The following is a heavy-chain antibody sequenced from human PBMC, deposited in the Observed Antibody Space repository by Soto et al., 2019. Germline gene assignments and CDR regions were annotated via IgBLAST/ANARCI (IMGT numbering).Heavy chain of an antibody. CDR3: ARXFWSGSHHSYGMDV. V-gene: IGHV4-59*01. CDR2: IYYSGST. Sequence: SETLSLTCTVSGGSISSYYWSWIRQPPGKGLEWIGYIYYSGSTNYNPSLKSRVTISVDTSKNQFSLKLSSVTAADTAVYYCARXFWSGSHHSYGMDVSGPATTXTVSS. J-gene: IGHJ6*02. D-gene: IGHD3-3*01. CDR1: GGSISSYY.